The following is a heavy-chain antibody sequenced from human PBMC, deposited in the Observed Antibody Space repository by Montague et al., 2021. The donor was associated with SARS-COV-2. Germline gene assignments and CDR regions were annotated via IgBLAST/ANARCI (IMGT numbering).Heavy chain of an antibody. Sequence: SLRLSCAASGFTFSSYPMHWVRQAPGKGLDWVADISYDGKVKVYADSVKGRFTISRDDSKSTLYLQMNSLKTEDTAVYYCARDMIRGASDYFDYWGQGTLVTVSS. CDR3: ARDMIRGASDYFDY. V-gene: IGHV3-30*04. J-gene: IGHJ4*02. D-gene: IGHD3-10*01. CDR1: GFTFSSYP. CDR2: ISYDGKVK.